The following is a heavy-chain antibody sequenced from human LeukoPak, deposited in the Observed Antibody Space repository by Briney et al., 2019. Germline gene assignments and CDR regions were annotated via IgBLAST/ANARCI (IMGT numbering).Heavy chain of an antibody. D-gene: IGHD2-8*01. CDR3: ARDHRYCTNGVCYHNWFDP. CDR2: IYYSGST. J-gene: IGHJ5*02. V-gene: IGHV4-59*06. Sequence: SETLSLTCTVSGGSISSYYWSWIRQHPGKGLEWIGYIYYSGSTYYNPSLKSRVTISVDTSKNQFSLKLSSVTAADTAVYYCARDHRYCTNGVCYHNWFDPWGQGTLVTVSS. CDR1: GGSISSYY.